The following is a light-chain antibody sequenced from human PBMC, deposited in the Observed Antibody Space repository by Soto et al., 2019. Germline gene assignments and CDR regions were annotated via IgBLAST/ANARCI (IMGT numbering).Light chain of an antibody. Sequence: DIQLTQSPSFLSASVGDRVTITCRASQGIGSYLGWYQQKPGKAPKLLIYAASTLQSGVPSRFSGSGSGIEFTLTITSLQPEDFATYYCQQLNTYPRTFGQGTKLEIK. CDR2: AAS. CDR1: QGIGSY. J-gene: IGKJ2*01. CDR3: QQLNTYPRT. V-gene: IGKV1-9*01.